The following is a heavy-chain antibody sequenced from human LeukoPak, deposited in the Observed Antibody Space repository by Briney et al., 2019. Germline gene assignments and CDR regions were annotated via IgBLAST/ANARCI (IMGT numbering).Heavy chain of an antibody. CDR2: IYDSGST. CDR3: ARGICTSTNCYNVFDY. J-gene: IGHJ4*02. D-gene: IGHD2-2*02. V-gene: IGHV4-59*01. Sequence: SETLSLTCTVSGVSISSYFWSWVRQPPGKGLEWMGYIYDSGSTNDNPSLTSRVTMSVDTSKNQFPLNLSSVTAADTAVYYCARGICTSTNCYNVFDYWGQGALVTVSS. CDR1: GVSISSYF.